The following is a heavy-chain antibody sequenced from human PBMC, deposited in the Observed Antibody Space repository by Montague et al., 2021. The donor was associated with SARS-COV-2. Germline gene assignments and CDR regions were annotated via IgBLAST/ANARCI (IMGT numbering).Heavy chain of an antibody. CDR1: GASISSNNW. D-gene: IGHD3-10*01. CDR2: TYHGGST. Sequence: SETLSLTCEVSGASISSNNWWIWVRQSPGKGLEWIGETYHGGSTNYNPSLRGRVTISVDKSKNQFSLKVNSVSAADTAVYYCARLGVVPSPRTFDPWGQGTLVTVSS. CDR3: ARLGVVPSPRTFDP. V-gene: IGHV4-4*02. J-gene: IGHJ5*02.